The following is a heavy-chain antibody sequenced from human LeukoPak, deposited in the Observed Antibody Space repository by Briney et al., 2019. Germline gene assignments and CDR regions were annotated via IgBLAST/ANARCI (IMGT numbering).Heavy chain of an antibody. V-gene: IGHV1-18*01. D-gene: IGHD6-19*01. CDR2: ISAYNGNT. J-gene: IGHJ4*02. CDR1: GYTFTSYG. CDR3: ASGGWPAY. Sequence: GASVKVSCKASGYTFTSYGISWVRQAPGQGLEWMGWISAYNGNTNYAQKFQGRVTMTRNTSISTAYMELSSLRSEDTAVYYCASGGWPAYWGQGTLVTVSS.